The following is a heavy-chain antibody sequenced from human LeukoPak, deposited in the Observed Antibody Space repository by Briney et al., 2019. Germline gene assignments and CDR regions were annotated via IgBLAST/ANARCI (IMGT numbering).Heavy chain of an antibody. Sequence: GASVKVSCKASGGTFSSYAISWVRQAPGQGLEWMGRIIPILGIANYAQKFQGRVTITADKSTSTAYMELSSLRSEDTAVYYCARAAAGTFWFDPWGQGTLVTVSS. CDR2: IIPILGIA. V-gene: IGHV1-69*04. D-gene: IGHD6-13*01. CDR3: ARAAAGTFWFDP. CDR1: GGTFSSYA. J-gene: IGHJ5*02.